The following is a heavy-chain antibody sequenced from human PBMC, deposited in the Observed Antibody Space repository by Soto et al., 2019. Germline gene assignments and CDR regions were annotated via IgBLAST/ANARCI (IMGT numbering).Heavy chain of an antibody. Sequence: AASVKVSCKASGYTSADFGISWVRQAPGQGLEWMGWASGNNGASNPAPKVQGRITMTLDTSTGVSYMALRSLRSDDTAIYYCVRDQKYFRVNGNWFDSWGQGTLVTVSS. V-gene: IGHV1-18*04. CDR1: GYTSADFG. CDR3: VRDQKYFRVNGNWFDS. D-gene: IGHD2-2*01. CDR2: ASGNNGAS. J-gene: IGHJ5*01.